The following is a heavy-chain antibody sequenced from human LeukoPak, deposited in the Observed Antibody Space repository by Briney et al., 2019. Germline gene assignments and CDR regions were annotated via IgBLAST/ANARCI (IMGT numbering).Heavy chain of an antibody. D-gene: IGHD6-19*01. Sequence: GGSLRLSCAASGFTFSDYYMSWIRQASGKGLEWVSYISSSGSTIYYADSVKGRFTISRDNAKNSLYLQMNSLRAEDRAVYYCAKDKSGWYEDFDYWGQGTLVTVSS. V-gene: IGHV3-11*04. J-gene: IGHJ4*02. CDR3: AKDKSGWYEDFDY. CDR2: ISSSGSTI. CDR1: GFTFSDYY.